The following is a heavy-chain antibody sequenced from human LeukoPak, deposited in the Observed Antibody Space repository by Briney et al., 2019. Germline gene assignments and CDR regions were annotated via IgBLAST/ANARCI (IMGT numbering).Heavy chain of an antibody. CDR1: GYTFTSYY. V-gene: IGHV1-46*01. CDR3: ARDRYYYDSSGYIRGISFDY. J-gene: IGHJ4*02. CDR2: INPSGGST. D-gene: IGHD3-22*01. Sequence: GASVKVSCKASGYTFTSYYMHWVRQAPGQGLEWMGVINPSGGSTSYAQKFQGGVTMTRDTSTSTVYMELSSLRSEDTAVYYCARDRYYYDSSGYIRGISFDYWGQETLVTVSS.